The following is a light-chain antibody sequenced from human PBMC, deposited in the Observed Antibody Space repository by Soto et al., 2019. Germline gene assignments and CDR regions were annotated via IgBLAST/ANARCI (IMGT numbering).Light chain of an antibody. CDR2: EVN. V-gene: IGLV2-8*01. J-gene: IGLJ2*01. CDR1: NSDIGNYNF. Sequence: QSALTQPPSASGSPGQSVAISCTGTNSDIGNYNFVSWYQQHPGKAPKLMIYEVNKRPSGVPDRFSGSKSGNTASLTVSGLQPEDEADYYCCSYAGRATYVFGGGTKLTVL. CDR3: CSYAGRATYV.